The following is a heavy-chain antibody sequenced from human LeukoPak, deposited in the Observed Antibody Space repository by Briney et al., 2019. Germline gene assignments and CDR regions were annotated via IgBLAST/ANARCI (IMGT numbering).Heavy chain of an antibody. CDR1: GGSVSSGSYY. D-gene: IGHD3-22*01. CDR3: ARGIDTAMVTWGKDYYDSSGYHYFDY. Sequence: SETLSLTCTVSGGSVSSGSYYWSWIRQPPGKGLEWIGYIYYSGSINYNPSLKSRVTISVDTSKNQFSLKLSSVTAADTAVYYCARGIDTAMVTWGKDYYDSSGYHYFDYWGQGTLVTVSS. J-gene: IGHJ4*02. V-gene: IGHV4-61*01. CDR2: IYYSGSI.